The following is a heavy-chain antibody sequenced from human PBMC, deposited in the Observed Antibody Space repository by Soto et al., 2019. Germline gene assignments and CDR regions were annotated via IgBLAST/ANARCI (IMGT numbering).Heavy chain of an antibody. CDR1: GFTFSSFA. D-gene: IGHD2-15*01. J-gene: IGHJ4*02. V-gene: IGHV3-23*01. Sequence: GGSLRLSCTASGFTFSSFAMSWVRQAPGKGLEWVSAISGSGGNTYYADSVKGRFTISRDNSKNTLYLQMNSLRAEDTAVYYCATPLVVAATPMDYWGQGTLVTVSS. CDR2: ISGSGGNT. CDR3: ATPLVVAATPMDY.